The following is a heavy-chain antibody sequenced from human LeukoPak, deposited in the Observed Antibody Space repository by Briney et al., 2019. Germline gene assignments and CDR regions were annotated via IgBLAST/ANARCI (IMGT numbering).Heavy chain of an antibody. Sequence: GGSLRLSCAASGFTFSSYWMSWVRQAPGKGLEWVANIKQDGSEKYYVDSVKGRFTISRDNAKNSLYLQMNSLRAEDTAVYYCARGRLRGSSWYYFDYWGQGTLVTVSS. D-gene: IGHD6-13*01. CDR1: GFTFSSYW. J-gene: IGHJ4*02. V-gene: IGHV3-7*01. CDR3: ARGRLRGSSWYYFDY. CDR2: IKQDGSEK.